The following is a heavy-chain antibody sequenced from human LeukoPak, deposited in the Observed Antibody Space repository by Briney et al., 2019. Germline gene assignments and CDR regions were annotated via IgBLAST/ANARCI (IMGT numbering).Heavy chain of an antibody. CDR1: GFTFTSYG. Sequence: GSVKVSCEASGFTFTSYGISWVRQAPGQGLEWVGWISAYNGNTNYAQKLQGRVTMTTDTSTSTPYMELRSLRSDDTAVYYCAGVDGRYQVFDPWGQGTLVTVSS. CDR2: ISAYNGNT. J-gene: IGHJ5*02. CDR3: AGVDGRYQVFDP. V-gene: IGHV1-18*01. D-gene: IGHD2-2*01.